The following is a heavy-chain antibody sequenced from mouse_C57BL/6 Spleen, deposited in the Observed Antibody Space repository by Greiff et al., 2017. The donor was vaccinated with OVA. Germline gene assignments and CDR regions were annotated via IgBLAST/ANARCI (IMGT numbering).Heavy chain of an antibody. J-gene: IGHJ4*01. CDR2: IRLKSDNYAT. V-gene: IGHV6-3*01. CDR1: GFTFSNYW. CDR3: TDDYDGPYAMDY. D-gene: IGHD2-4*01. Sequence: DVKLVESGGGLVQPGGSMKLSRVASGFTFSNYWMNWVRQSPEKGLEWVAQIRLKSDNYATHYAESVKGRFTISRDDSKSSVYLQMNNLRAEDTGIYYCTDDYDGPYAMDYWGQGTSVTVSS.